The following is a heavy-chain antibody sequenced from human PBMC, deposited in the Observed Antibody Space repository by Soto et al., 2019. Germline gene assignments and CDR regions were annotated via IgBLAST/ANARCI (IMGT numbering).Heavy chain of an antibody. V-gene: IGHV1-69*01. J-gene: IGHJ6*02. CDR2: IIPISETT. CDR1: GGTFSSYA. D-gene: IGHD2-2*01. CDR3: ATSQGSSTSFEIYYYYYYGMDV. Sequence: QVQLVQSGAEVKKPGSSVKVSCKASGGTFSSYAISWVRQAPGQGLEWMGGIIPISETTNYAQKFQGRVTITADESKSTAYMELSSLRSEDTAVYYCATSQGSSTSFEIYYYYYYGMDVWGQGTTVTVSS.